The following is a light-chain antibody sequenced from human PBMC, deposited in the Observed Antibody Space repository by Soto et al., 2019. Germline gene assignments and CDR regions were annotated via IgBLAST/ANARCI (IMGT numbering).Light chain of an antibody. Sequence: DIQMPQSPSTLSASVGDRLTITCRASRSVNSWLAWYQQKPGNAPKLLIHHASTLESGVPSRFSGSGSGTEFTLTISSLQPDDFATYYCQQYHFFWTFGQGTKVEIK. J-gene: IGKJ1*01. CDR1: RSVNSW. CDR2: HAS. CDR3: QQYHFFWT. V-gene: IGKV1-5*01.